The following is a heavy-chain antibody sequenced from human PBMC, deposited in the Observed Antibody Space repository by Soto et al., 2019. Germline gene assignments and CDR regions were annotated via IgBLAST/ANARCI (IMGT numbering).Heavy chain of an antibody. D-gene: IGHD2-15*01. Sequence: PGGSLRLSCAASGFTFRNNAMAWVRHAPGKGLEWVSSIIGAGDDTYYPDSVKGRFTISRDNSKSTLYLQMNSLRAEDTAVYHCARQIVVPGHTTNYYDFWGQGTLVTVSS. J-gene: IGHJ4*02. CDR1: GFTFRNNA. CDR2: IIGAGDDT. V-gene: IGHV3-23*01. CDR3: ARQIVVPGHTTNYYDF.